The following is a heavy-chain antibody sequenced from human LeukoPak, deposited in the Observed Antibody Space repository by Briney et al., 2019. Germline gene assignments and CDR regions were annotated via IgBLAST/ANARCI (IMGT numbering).Heavy chain of an antibody. CDR3: ARNVNHWNHVDC. CDR1: GLTFSSYG. V-gene: IGHV3-33*01. CDR2: IYNDGSQE. Sequence: PGRSLRLSCTASGLTFSSYGMHWVRHAPGKGLEWVTFIYNDGSQEYYADSVKGRFSISRDNSKNTLYLQMNSLRDEDTPIYYCARNVNHWNHVDCWGQGTRVTVSS. D-gene: IGHD1-1*01. J-gene: IGHJ4*02.